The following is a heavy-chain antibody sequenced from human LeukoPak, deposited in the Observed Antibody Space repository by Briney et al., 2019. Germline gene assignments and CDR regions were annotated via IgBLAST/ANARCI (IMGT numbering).Heavy chain of an antibody. D-gene: IGHD5-18*01. CDR1: GFTFSSYS. CDR3: ARDKGTAMVMLDY. Sequence: PGGSLRLSCAASGFTFSSYSMNWVRQAPGKGLEWVSSISSSSSYIYYADSVKGRFTISRDNAKNSLYLQMNSLRAEDTAVYYCARDKGTAMVMLDYWGQGTLVTVSS. CDR2: ISSSSSYI. J-gene: IGHJ4*02. V-gene: IGHV3-21*01.